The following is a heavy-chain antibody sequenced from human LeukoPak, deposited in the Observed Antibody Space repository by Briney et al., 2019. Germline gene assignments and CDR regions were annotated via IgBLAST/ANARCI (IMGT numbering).Heavy chain of an antibody. CDR3: ARIHYYDSSGYYPLFDY. J-gene: IGHJ4*02. CDR2: IDWDDDE. D-gene: IGHD3-22*01. Sequence: SGPALVKPTQTLTLTCTFSGFSLSTSGMCVSWIRQPPGKALEWLARIDWDDDEYYSTSLKTRLTISKDTSKNQVVLTMTNMDPVDTATYYCARIHYYDSSGYYPLFDYWGQGTLVTVSS. V-gene: IGHV2-70*11. CDR1: GFSLSTSGMC.